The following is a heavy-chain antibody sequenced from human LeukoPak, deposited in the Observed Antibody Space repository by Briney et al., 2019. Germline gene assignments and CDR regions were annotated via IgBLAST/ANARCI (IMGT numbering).Heavy chain of an antibody. CDR3: AREMGDREFYFDY. CDR2: IIPIVDVT. V-gene: IGHV1-69*04. CDR1: GGTFSNFA. J-gene: IGHJ4*02. D-gene: IGHD3-10*01. Sequence: ASVKVSCKASGGTFSNFAFSWVRQAPGQGLQWVGRIIPIVDVTSYAQYFKGRVTITADESTTTAYMELSSLRSEDTAVYYYAREMGDREFYFDYWGQGTLVTVSS.